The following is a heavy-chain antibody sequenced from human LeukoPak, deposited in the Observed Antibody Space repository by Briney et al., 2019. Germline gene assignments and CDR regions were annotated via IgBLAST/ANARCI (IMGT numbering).Heavy chain of an antibody. V-gene: IGHV1-8*01. Sequence: ASVKVSCKASGYTFTSYDINWVRQATGQGLEWMGWMNPNSGNTGYAQNFQGRVTVTRDTSTTTVHMELRGLRSEDTAVYYCARDQEGFDYWGQGTVVTVSS. J-gene: IGHJ4*02. CDR1: GYTFTSYD. CDR2: MNPNSGNT. CDR3: ARDQEGFDY.